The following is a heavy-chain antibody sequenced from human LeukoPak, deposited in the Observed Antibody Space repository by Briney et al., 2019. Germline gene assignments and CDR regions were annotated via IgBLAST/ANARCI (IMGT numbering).Heavy chain of an antibody. CDR2: ISAYNGNT. CDR1: GYTFNSSY. CDR3: ARVLEWELLEDAFDI. Sequence: ASVKVSCKASGYTFNSSYMHWVRQAPGQGLEWMGWISAYNGNTNYAQKLQGRVTMTTDTSTSTAYMELRSLRSDDTAVYYCARVLEWELLEDAFDIWGQGTMVTVSS. V-gene: IGHV1-18*04. J-gene: IGHJ3*02. D-gene: IGHD1-26*01.